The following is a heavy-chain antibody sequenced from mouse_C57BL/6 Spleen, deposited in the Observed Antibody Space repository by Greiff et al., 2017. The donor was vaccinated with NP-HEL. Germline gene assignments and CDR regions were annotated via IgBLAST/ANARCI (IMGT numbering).Heavy chain of an antibody. CDR2: ISSGSSTI. D-gene: IGHD2-4*01. V-gene: IGHV5-17*01. CDR3: AKDNDGWYFDV. CDR1: GFTFSDYG. Sequence: EVKVVESGGGLVKPGGSLKLSCAASGFTFSDYGMHWVRQAPEKGLEWVAYISSGSSTIYYADTVKGRFTISRDNAKNTLFLQMTSLRSEDTAMYYCAKDNDGWYFDVWGTGTTVTVSS. J-gene: IGHJ1*03.